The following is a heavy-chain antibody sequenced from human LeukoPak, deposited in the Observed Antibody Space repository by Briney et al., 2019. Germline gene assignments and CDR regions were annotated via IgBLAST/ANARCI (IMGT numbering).Heavy chain of an antibody. Sequence: GGSLRLSCAASGFTFRNYGMHWVRQAPGKGLEWVAVIWYDGSNKYYADSVKGRFTISRDNSKNTLYLQMNSLRAEDTAVYYCANGGSSSSMVAYWGQGTLVTVSS. V-gene: IGHV3-30*02. J-gene: IGHJ4*02. CDR3: ANGGSSSSMVAY. D-gene: IGHD6-6*01. CDR2: IWYDGSNK. CDR1: GFTFRNYG.